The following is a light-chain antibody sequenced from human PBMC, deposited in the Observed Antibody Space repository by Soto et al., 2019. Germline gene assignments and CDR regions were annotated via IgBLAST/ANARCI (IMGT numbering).Light chain of an antibody. J-gene: IGKJ5*01. CDR2: GAS. CDR1: QSVDSS. Sequence: EVVLTQSPATLSVSPAERAIVSCRASQSVDSSLAWDQQKPGQAPRLLIYGASTRATDIPTRFSGSGFGTEFTLTINSLHSEDYAVYYCQQYHNWPITFGQGTRLEIK. CDR3: QQYHNWPIT. V-gene: IGKV3-15*01.